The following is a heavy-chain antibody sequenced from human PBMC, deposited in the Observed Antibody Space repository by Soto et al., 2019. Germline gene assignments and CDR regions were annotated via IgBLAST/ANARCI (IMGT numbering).Heavy chain of an antibody. D-gene: IGHD3-22*01. CDR2: TSYDERIK. J-gene: IGHJ4*02. CDR3: ATDEGGGYFYRVNY. V-gene: IGHV3-30*04. Sequence: GSLRLSCTASGFIFSNYAMHWVRQAPGKGLEWVAVTSYDERIKYHADSVKGRFTISRDNSKNTLCLQMTSLRPEDTALYYCATDEGGGYFYRVNYWGQGTLVTVSS. CDR1: GFIFSNYA.